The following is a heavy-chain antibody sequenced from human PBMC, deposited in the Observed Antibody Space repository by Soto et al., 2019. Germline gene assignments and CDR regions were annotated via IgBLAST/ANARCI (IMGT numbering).Heavy chain of an antibody. D-gene: IGHD3-3*01. CDR3: AIGYYDFWSGYLGAKGYYYGMDV. CDR1: GGSISSGGYY. V-gene: IGHV4-31*03. Sequence: SETLSLTCTVSGGSISSGGYYWSWIRQHPGKGLEWIGYIYYSGSTYYNPSLKSRVTISVDTSKNQFSLKLSSVTAADTAVYYCAIGYYDFWSGYLGAKGYYYGMDVWGQGTTVTVSS. CDR2: IYYSGST. J-gene: IGHJ6*02.